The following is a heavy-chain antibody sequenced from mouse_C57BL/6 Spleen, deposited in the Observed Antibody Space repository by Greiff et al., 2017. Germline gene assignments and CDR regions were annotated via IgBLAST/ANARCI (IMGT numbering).Heavy chain of an antibody. CDR1: GYTFTSYW. CDR2: IYPSDSET. Sequence: QVQLQQPGAELVRPGSSVKLSCKASGYTFTSYWMDWVKQRPGQGLEWIGNIYPSDSETHYNQKFKDKATLTVDKTSITAYMQLCSLTSEDSAVYYCASSLAILYYFGYWGHGTTLTVSS. CDR3: ASSLAILYYFGY. V-gene: IGHV1-61*01. J-gene: IGHJ2*01. D-gene: IGHD1-1*01.